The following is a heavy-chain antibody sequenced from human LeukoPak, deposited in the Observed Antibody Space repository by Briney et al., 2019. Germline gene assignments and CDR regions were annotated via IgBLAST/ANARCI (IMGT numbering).Heavy chain of an antibody. CDR3: ARRGAGSGGLDY. CDR2: ISYDGSNK. Sequence: GRSLRLSCAASGFTFSSYAMHWVRQAPGKGLEWVAVISYDGSNKYYADSVKGRFTISRDNSKNTLYLQMNSLRAEDTALYYCARRGAGSGGLDYWGQGTLVTVSS. V-gene: IGHV3-30*04. D-gene: IGHD6-19*01. J-gene: IGHJ4*02. CDR1: GFTFSSYA.